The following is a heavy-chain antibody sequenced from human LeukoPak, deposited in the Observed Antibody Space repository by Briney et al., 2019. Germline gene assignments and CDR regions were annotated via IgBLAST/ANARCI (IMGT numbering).Heavy chain of an antibody. Sequence: GGSLRLSCAASGFTFSSYGMHWVRQAPGKGLEWVAFIRYDGSNKYYADSVKGRFTISRDNSKNTLYLQMNSLRAEDTAVYYCAKSPNIVATIGSYYCDYWGQGTLVTVSS. CDR1: GFTFSSYG. CDR3: AKSPNIVATIGSYYCDY. J-gene: IGHJ4*02. V-gene: IGHV3-30*02. CDR2: IRYDGSNK. D-gene: IGHD5-12*01.